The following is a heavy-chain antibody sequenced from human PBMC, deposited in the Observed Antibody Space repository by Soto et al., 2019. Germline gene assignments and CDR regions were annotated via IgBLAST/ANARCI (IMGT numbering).Heavy chain of an antibody. D-gene: IGHD3-22*01. CDR3: ATEKYYYVSSGYYY. V-gene: IGHV3-21*01. CDR2: ISSSSSYI. J-gene: IGHJ4*02. Sequence: EVQLVESGGGLVKPGGSLRLSCAASGFTFSSYSMNWVRQAPGKGLEWVSSISSSSSYIYYADSVKGRFTISRDNAKNSLYLQMNSLRAEDTAVYYCATEKYYYVSSGYYYWGQGTLVTVSS. CDR1: GFTFSSYS.